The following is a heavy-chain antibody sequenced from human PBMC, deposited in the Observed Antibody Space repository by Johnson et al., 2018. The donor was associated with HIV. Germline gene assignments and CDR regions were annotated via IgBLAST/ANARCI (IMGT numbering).Heavy chain of an antibody. D-gene: IGHD3-10*01. CDR1: GFTFRSYA. V-gene: IGHV3-30*04. Sequence: QVQLVESGGGVVQPGRSLRLSCAASGFTFRSYAMHWVRQAPGKGLEWVAVISYDGKSTYYADSVKGRFTIYRDNSKNTLYLQMNSRRAEDTAVYYCAREIIFRGAFDIWGQGTMVTVSS. J-gene: IGHJ3*02. CDR2: ISYDGKST. CDR3: AREIIFRGAFDI.